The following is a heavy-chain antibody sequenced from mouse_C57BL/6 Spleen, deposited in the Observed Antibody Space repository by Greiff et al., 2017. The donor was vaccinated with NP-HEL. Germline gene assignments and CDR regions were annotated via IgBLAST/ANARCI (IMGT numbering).Heavy chain of an antibody. Sequence: EVQVVESGEGLVKPGGSLKLSCAASGFTFSSYAMSWVRQTPEKRLEWVAYISSGGDYIYYADTVKGRFTISRDNARNTLYLQMSSLKSEDTAMYYCTRDERGGFFDYWGQGTTLTVSS. J-gene: IGHJ2*01. CDR2: ISSGGDYI. V-gene: IGHV5-9-1*02. CDR1: GFTFSSYA. D-gene: IGHD1-1*02. CDR3: TRDERGGFFDY.